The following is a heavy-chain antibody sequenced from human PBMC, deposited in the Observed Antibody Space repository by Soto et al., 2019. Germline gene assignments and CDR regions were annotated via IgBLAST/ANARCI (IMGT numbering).Heavy chain of an antibody. Sequence: PGGSLRLACAASGFTFSNAWMSWVRQAPGKGLEWVGRIKSKTDGGTTDYAAPVKGRFTISRDDSKNTLYLQMNSLKTEDTAVYYCARAAEQLVRYYYYGMDVWGQGTTVTVSS. D-gene: IGHD6-6*01. J-gene: IGHJ6*02. CDR2: IKSKTDGGTT. CDR3: ARAAEQLVRYYYYGMDV. CDR1: GFTFSNAW. V-gene: IGHV3-15*01.